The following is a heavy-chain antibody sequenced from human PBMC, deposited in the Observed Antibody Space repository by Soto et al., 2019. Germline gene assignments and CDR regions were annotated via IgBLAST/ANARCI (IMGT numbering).Heavy chain of an antibody. Sequence: ESGGGVVQPGRSLRLSCAASGFTFSSYGMHWVRQTPGKGLEWVAVISYDGSNKYYADSVKGRFTISRDNSKNTLYLQMNSLRAEDTAVYYCAKDRRKWELLNWFDPWGQGTLVTVSS. D-gene: IGHD1-26*01. CDR3: AKDRRKWELLNWFDP. CDR1: GFTFSSYG. V-gene: IGHV3-30*18. J-gene: IGHJ5*02. CDR2: ISYDGSNK.